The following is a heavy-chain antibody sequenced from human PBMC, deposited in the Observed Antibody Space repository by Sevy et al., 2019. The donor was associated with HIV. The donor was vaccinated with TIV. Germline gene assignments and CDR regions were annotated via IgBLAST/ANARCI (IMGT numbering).Heavy chain of an antibody. CDR3: ARVAVEYCTNDCYHRFDH. D-gene: IGHD2-8*01. J-gene: IGHJ4*02. Sequence: GGSLRLSCVASGFTFPIYSVLWVRQAPGKGLEWLTLISYDGNYKYYADSVKGRFTISRDNSNNILYLQMSSLRVEDTALHFCARVAVEYCTNDCYHRFDHWGLGTLVTVS. V-gene: IGHV3-30*03. CDR1: GFTFPIYS. CDR2: ISYDGNYK.